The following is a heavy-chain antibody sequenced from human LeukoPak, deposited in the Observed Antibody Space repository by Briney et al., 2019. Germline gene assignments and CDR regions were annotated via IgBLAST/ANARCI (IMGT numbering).Heavy chain of an antibody. CDR2: IYYSGST. CDR1: GGXISSGGYY. V-gene: IGHV4-31*03. CDR3: ARGHYYDSSGLRWFDP. Sequence: SQTLSLTCTVSGGXISSGGYYWSWIRQHPGKGLEWIGYIYYSGSTYYNPSLKSRVTISVDTSKNQFSLKLSSVTAADTAVYYCARGHYYDSSGLRWFDPWGQGTLVTVSS. J-gene: IGHJ5*02. D-gene: IGHD3-22*01.